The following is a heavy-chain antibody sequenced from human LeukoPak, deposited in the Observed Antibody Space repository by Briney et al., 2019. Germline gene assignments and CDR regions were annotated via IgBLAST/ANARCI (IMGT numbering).Heavy chain of an antibody. V-gene: IGHV3-48*01. CDR1: GFTFSSYS. Sequence: GGSLRLSCAASGFTFSSYSMNWVRQAPGKGLEWVSYISSSSSTLYYADSVKGRFTISRDNAKNSLYLQMNSLRAEDTAVYYCARGTIIAAAGKIDYWGQGTLVTVSS. CDR3: ARGTIIAAAGKIDY. J-gene: IGHJ4*02. CDR2: ISSSSSTL. D-gene: IGHD6-13*01.